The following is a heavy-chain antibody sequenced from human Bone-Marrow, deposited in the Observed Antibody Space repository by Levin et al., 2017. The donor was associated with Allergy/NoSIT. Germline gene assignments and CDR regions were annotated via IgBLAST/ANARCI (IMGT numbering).Heavy chain of an antibody. CDR3: ARAGNYGDYVFDY. J-gene: IGHJ4*02. V-gene: IGHV4-30-4*01. Sequence: NSSETLSLTCTVSGGSISSGDYYWSWIRQPPGKGLEWIGYIYYSGSTYYNPSLKSRVTISVDTSKNQFSLKLSSVTAADTAVYYCARAGNYGDYVFDYWGQGTLVTVSS. D-gene: IGHD4-17*01. CDR1: GGSISSGDYY. CDR2: IYYSGST.